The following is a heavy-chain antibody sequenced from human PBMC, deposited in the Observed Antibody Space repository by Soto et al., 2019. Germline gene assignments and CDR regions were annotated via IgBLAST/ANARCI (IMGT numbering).Heavy chain of an antibody. J-gene: IGHJ6*02. CDR2: ISGSGGST. CDR3: AYTTDIVVVPAAINYGMDV. Sequence: GGSLRLSCAASGFTFSSYAMSWVRQAPGKGLEWVSAISGSGGSTYYADSVKGRFTISRDNSKNTLYLQMNSLRAEDTAVYYCAYTTDIVVVPAAINYGMDVWGQGTTVTVSS. D-gene: IGHD2-2*01. V-gene: IGHV3-23*01. CDR1: GFTFSSYA.